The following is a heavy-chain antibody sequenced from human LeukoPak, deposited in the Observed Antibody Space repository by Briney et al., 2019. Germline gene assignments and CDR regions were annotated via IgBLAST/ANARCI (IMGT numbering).Heavy chain of an antibody. J-gene: IGHJ4*02. CDR2: MNPNSGNT. CDR3: ARVSWSGYGFDY. D-gene: IGHD3-3*01. Sequence: ASVKVSCKASGYTFTSYDINWVRQATGQGLEWMGWMNPNSGNTGYAQKFQGRVTMTRNTSISTAYMELSSLRSDDTAVFYCARVSWSGYGFDYWGQGTLVTVSS. CDR1: GYTFTSYD. V-gene: IGHV1-8*01.